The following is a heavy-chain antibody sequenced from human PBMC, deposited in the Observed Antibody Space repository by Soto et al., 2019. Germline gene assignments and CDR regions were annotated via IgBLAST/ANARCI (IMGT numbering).Heavy chain of an antibody. V-gene: IGHV3-15*01. J-gene: IGHJ4*02. D-gene: IGHD1-26*01. CDR1: GFTFSNAW. Sequence: EVQLVESGGGLVKPGGSLRLSCAASGFTFSNAWMSWVRQAPGKGLEWVGRIKSKTDGGTTDYAAPVKGRFTISRDDAKNTLYLQMISLIIEDTGVYYCTTRECELFFFDYWCQGTLVTVSS. CDR3: TTRECELFFFDY. CDR2: IKSKTDGGTT.